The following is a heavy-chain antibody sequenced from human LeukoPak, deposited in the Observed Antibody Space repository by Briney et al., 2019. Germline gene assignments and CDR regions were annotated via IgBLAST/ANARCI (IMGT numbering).Heavy chain of an antibody. Sequence: SETLSLTCTVSGGSISSYYWSWIRQPPGKGLEWIGYIYYSGSTNYNPSLKSRVTISVDTSKNQFSLKLSSVTAADTAVYYCARVPNYYGSGSYGTPPGYFDYWGQGTLVTVSS. J-gene: IGHJ4*02. D-gene: IGHD3-10*01. CDR3: ARVPNYYGSGSYGTPPGYFDY. V-gene: IGHV4-59*01. CDR1: GGSISSYY. CDR2: IYYSGST.